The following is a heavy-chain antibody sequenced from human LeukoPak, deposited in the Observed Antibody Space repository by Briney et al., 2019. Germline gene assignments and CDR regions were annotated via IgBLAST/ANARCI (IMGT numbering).Heavy chain of an antibody. J-gene: IGHJ5*02. V-gene: IGHV4-39*01. CDR2: INYSGKT. CDR3: ARRKLTGTDWFDP. Sequence: PSETLSLTCTVSGGSISSSNFSWDWIRQPPGKGLEWIGTINYSGKTYYNPSLKSRVTISVETSNNQFSLKLSSVTAADAALYYCARRKLTGTDWFDPWGQGTLVTVSS. CDR1: GGSISSSNFS. D-gene: IGHD1-20*01.